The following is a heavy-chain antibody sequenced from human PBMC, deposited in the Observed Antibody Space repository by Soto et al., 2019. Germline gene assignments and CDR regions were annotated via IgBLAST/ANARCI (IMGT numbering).Heavy chain of an antibody. D-gene: IGHD5-12*01. Sequence: GASVKVSCKASGYTFPSYYLHWVRQAPGQGLEWIGIINPSSGTTTYAQKFRDRVTMTTDTSTSTVYMELSSLTSEDTAVYYCARVYMATFDYWG. CDR2: INPSSGTT. CDR3: ARVYMATFDY. J-gene: IGHJ4*01. CDR1: GYTFPSYY. V-gene: IGHV1-46*01.